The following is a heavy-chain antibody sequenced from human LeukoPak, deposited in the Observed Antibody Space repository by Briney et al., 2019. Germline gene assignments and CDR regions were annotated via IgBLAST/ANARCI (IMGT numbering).Heavy chain of an antibody. CDR2: ISSDGSNA. CDR3: AKVRDYIFDN. Sequence: GGSLRLSCAASGFSFSSSAMHWVRQAPGKGLEWVAVISSDGSNAFYADSVKGRFTISRDNSKNTLYLQMNSLRPEDTAIYYCAKVRDYIFDNWGQGTLVTASS. CDR1: GFSFSSSA. J-gene: IGHJ4*02. V-gene: IGHV3-30*18. D-gene: IGHD4-11*01.